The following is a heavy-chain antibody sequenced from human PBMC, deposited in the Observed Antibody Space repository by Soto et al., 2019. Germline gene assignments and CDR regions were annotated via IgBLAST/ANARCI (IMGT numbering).Heavy chain of an antibody. CDR2: IKSDGSGT. D-gene: IGHD3-22*01. V-gene: IGHV3-74*01. CDR3: AMGDGDRYDGNGYLGRH. J-gene: IGHJ4*02. CDR1: RFTFSSYW. Sequence: EVQLVESGGGLVQPGESLTLSCAASRFTFSSYWMHWVRQAPGKDLVWVSRIKSDGSGTYYADSVKGRLTISRDNAKNTLYLQMNSLRVEDTAVYVCAMGDGDRYDGNGYLGRHWGQGTLVTVSS.